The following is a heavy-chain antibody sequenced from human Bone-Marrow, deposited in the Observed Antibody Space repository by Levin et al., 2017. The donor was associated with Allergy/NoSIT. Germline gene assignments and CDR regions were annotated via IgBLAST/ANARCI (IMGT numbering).Heavy chain of an antibody. Sequence: SETLSLTCAVYGGSFSGYYWSWIRQPPGKGLEWIGEINHSGSTNYNPSLKSRVTISVDTSKNQFSLKLSSVTAADTAVYYCARGLKWLRARNPNYYFDYWGQGTLVTVSS. V-gene: IGHV4-34*01. CDR3: ARGLKWLRARNPNYYFDY. J-gene: IGHJ4*02. CDR2: INHSGST. D-gene: IGHD5-12*01. CDR1: GGSFSGYY.